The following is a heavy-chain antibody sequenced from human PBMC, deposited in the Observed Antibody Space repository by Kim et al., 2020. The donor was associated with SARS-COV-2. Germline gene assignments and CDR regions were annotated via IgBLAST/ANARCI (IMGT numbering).Heavy chain of an antibody. CDR3: ARGIRVGANDYYYYGMDV. CDR2: INAGNGNT. V-gene: IGHV1-3*01. J-gene: IGHJ6*02. Sequence: ASVKVSCKASGYTFTSYAMHWVRQAPGQRLEWMGWINAGNGNTKYSQKFQGRVTITRDTSASTAYMELSSLRSEDTAVYYCARGIRVGANDYYYYGMDVWGQGTTVTVSS. CDR1: GYTFTSYA. D-gene: IGHD1-26*01.